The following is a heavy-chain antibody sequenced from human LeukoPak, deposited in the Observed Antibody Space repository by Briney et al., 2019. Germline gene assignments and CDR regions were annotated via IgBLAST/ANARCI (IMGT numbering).Heavy chain of an antibody. CDR2: ISGSGGST. CDR1: GFTFSSYA. D-gene: IGHD3-10*01. Sequence: GGSLRLSCAASGFTFSSYAMSWVRQAPGKGLEWVSAISGSGGSTYYADSVKGRFTISRDNSNNTLYLQMNSLRVEDTAVYFCAKDRRVQGLINWFDPWGWGTLVTVSS. J-gene: IGHJ5*02. CDR3: AKDRRVQGLINWFDP. V-gene: IGHV3-23*01.